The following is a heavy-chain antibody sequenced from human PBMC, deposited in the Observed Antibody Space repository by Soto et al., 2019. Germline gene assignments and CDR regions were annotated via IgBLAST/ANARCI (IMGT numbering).Heavy chain of an antibody. CDR1: GFTFNSYA. J-gene: IGHJ3*02. Sequence: PGGSLRLSCTASGFTFNSYAMSWVRQGPGKGLEWVSGISGSGGSTYYADSVKGRFTISRDNSKNTLYLQMNSLRAEDTAVYYCAKGGITYYDVWEGYDAVDMWGQGTMVTVSS. V-gene: IGHV3-23*01. CDR2: ISGSGGST. D-gene: IGHD3-3*01. CDR3: AKGGITYYDVWEGYDAVDM.